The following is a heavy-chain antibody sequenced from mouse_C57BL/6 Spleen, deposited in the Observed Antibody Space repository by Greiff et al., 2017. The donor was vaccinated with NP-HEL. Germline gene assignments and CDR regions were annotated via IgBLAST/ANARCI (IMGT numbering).Heavy chain of an antibody. D-gene: IGHD2-12*01. CDR1: GFTFSNYW. CDR3: TGYSLYAMDY. J-gene: IGHJ4*01. Sequence: EVHLVESGGGLVQPGGSMKLSCVASGFTFSNYWMNWVRQSPEKGLEWVAQIRLKSDNYATHYAESVKGRFTISRDDSKSSVYLQMNNLRAEDTGSYYCTGYSLYAMDYWGQGTSVTVSS. V-gene: IGHV6-3*01. CDR2: IRLKSDNYAT.